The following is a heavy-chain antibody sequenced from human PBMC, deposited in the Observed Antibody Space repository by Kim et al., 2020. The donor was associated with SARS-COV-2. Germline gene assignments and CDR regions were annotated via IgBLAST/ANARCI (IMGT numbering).Heavy chain of an antibody. CDR1: GFTFSSYE. J-gene: IGHJ4*02. CDR3: ARGEMATIAP. CDR2: ISSSGSTL. Sequence: GGSLRLSCAASGFTFSSYEMNWVRQAPGKGLEWVSYISSSGSTLYYADSVKGRFTISRDNAKNSLYLQMNSLRAEDTAVYYCARGEMATIAPWGQGTLVTVSS. V-gene: IGHV3-48*03. D-gene: IGHD5-12*01.